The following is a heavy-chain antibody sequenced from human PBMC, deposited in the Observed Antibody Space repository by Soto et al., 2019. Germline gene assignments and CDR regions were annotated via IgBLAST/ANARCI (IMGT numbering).Heavy chain of an antibody. Sequence: SETRSLTCTVSGGSISSGNYYWAWIRQPPGKGLEWIGSIYYSGSTYYNPSLKSRVTISVDTSKNQFSLKLSSVTAADTAVYYCASPYFDFWGQGTLVTVSS. CDR3: ASPYFDF. CDR1: GGSISSGNYY. V-gene: IGHV4-39*01. CDR2: IYYSGST. J-gene: IGHJ4*02.